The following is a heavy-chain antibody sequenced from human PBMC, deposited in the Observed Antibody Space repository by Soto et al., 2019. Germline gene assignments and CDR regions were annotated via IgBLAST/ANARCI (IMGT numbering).Heavy chain of an antibody. V-gene: IGHV3-30*18. J-gene: IGHJ4*02. CDR3: AKDHASSIANC. Sequence: GGSLRLSCAASGFTSSSYGMHWVRQAPGKGLEWVAVISYDGSNKYYADSVKGRFTISRGNSKNTLFLQMTSLRAEDTAVYYCAKDHASSIANCWRQGTLVTVSS. D-gene: IGHD6-6*01. CDR2: ISYDGSNK. CDR1: GFTSSSYG.